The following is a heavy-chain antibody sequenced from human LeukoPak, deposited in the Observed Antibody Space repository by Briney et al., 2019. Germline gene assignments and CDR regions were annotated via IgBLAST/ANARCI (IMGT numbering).Heavy chain of an antibody. V-gene: IGHV4-61*08. Sequence: KPSETLSLTCTVSGGSISSGDYYWSWIRQPPGQGLEWIGYIYYSGSTNYNPSLKSRVTISVDTSKNQFSLKLSSVTAADTAVYYCARATYYYDSSGYYYPSWGQGTLVTVSS. CDR2: IYYSGST. CDR3: ARATYYYDSSGYYYPS. CDR1: GGSISSGDYY. J-gene: IGHJ5*02. D-gene: IGHD3-22*01.